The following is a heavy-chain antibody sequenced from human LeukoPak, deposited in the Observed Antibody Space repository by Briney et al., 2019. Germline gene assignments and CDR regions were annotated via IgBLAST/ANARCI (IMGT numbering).Heavy chain of an antibody. CDR1: GFTFGDYA. J-gene: IGHJ4*02. Sequence: GGSLRLSCTASGFTFGDYAMSWVRQAPGKGLEWVGFIRSKAYGGTTEYAASVKGRFIISRDDSKSIAYLQMNSLKTEDTAVYYCTRGPRYCSGGSCFLNYWGQGTLVTVSS. V-gene: IGHV3-49*04. CDR3: TRGPRYCSGGSCFLNY. CDR2: IRSKAYGGTT. D-gene: IGHD2-15*01.